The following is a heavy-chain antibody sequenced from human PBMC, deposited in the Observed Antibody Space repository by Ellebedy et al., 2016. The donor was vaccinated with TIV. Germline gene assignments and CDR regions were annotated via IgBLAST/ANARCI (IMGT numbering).Heavy chain of an antibody. J-gene: IGHJ4*02. V-gene: IGHV3-23*01. Sequence: GESLKISCAASGFTFSSYAMSWARQAPGQGLEWVSGFGVSGDSTYYADSVKGRFTISRDNSKNTLYLQMKRLRVEDTAIYYCARGRSGTYIHHAFDCWGQGTLVTVSS. CDR1: GFTFSSYA. CDR3: ARGRSGTYIHHAFDC. D-gene: IGHD1-14*01. CDR2: FGVSGDST.